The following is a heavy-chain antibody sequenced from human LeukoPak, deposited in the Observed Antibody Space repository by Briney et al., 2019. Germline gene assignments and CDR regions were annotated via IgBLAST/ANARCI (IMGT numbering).Heavy chain of an antibody. CDR2: IKQDGSEK. J-gene: IGHJ4*02. Sequence: GGSLRLSCAAPEFTFNYYWMSWVRQTPGKGLEWVANIKQDGSEKYYVDSVKGRFTISRDNAKNSLYLQMNSLRAEDTAVYYCARIRPQYYFDYWGQGALVTVSS. CDR3: ARIRPQYYFDY. CDR1: EFTFNYYW. V-gene: IGHV3-7*05.